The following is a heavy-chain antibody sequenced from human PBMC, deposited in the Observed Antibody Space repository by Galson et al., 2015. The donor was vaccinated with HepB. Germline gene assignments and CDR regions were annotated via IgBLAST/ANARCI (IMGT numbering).Heavy chain of an antibody. J-gene: IGHJ5*02. Sequence: SVKVSCQASGYTFTGSYMHWVRQAPGQGLEWMGRINPNSGGTNYAQKFQGRVTMTRDTSISTAYMELSRLRSDDTAVYYCARAHIVVVPAAMWRWFDPWGQGTLVTVSS. CDR3: ARAHIVVVPAAMWRWFDP. CDR1: GYTFTGSY. CDR2: INPNSGGT. D-gene: IGHD2-2*01. V-gene: IGHV1-2*06.